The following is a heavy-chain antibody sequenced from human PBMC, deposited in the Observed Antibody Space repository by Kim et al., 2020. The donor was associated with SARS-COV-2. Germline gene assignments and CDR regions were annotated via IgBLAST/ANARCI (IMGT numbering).Heavy chain of an antibody. Sequence: ADSVKGRITISRDNYENTLYLQMNSLRAEDTAVYDGEKVSTRQLAKFDYWGQGTLVTVSS. J-gene: IGHJ4*02. CDR3: EKVSTRQLAKFDY. V-gene: IGHV3-23*01. D-gene: IGHD6-13*01.